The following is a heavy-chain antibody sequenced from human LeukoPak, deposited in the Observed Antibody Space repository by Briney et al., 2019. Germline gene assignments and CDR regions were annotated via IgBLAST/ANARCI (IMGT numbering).Heavy chain of an antibody. V-gene: IGHV1-69*10. CDR1: GGTFNDYA. J-gene: IGHJ3*02. CDR3: ARRIYYDRSDYPAEAFDI. Sequence: GASVKVSCKASGGTFNDYAINWVRQAPGQGLEWMGVIITMLDTANYAQKLQGRVTITADKSTSTAYMEVRSLRSEDTAVYYCARRIYYDRSDYPAEAFDIWGQGTRVIVSS. D-gene: IGHD3-22*01. CDR2: IITMLDTA.